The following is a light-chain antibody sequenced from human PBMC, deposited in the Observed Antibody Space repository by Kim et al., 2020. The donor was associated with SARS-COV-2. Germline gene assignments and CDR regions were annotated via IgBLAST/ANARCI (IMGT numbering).Light chain of an antibody. CDR3: QQYYSYPPYT. V-gene: IGKV1-8*01. J-gene: IGKJ2*01. Sequence: ASTGDRVTITCRASQGISSYLAWYQQKPGKAPKPLIYAASTLQSGVPSRFSGSGSGTDFTLTISCLQSEDFATYYCQQYYSYPPYTFGQGTKLEI. CDR2: AAS. CDR1: QGISSY.